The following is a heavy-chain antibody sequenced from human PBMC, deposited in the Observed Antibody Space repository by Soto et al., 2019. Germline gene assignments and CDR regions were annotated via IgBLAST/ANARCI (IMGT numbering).Heavy chain of an antibody. V-gene: IGHV3-9*01. D-gene: IGHD3-9*01. CDR2: ISWNSGSI. CDR3: AKAGDYDILTGYYQQWVFDY. Sequence: ESGGGLVQPGRSLRLSCAASGFTFDDYAMHWVRQAPGKGLEWVSGISWNSGSIGYADSVKGRFTISRDNAKNSLYLQMNSLRAEDTALYYCAKAGDYDILTGYYQQWVFDYWGQGTLVTVSS. CDR1: GFTFDDYA. J-gene: IGHJ4*02.